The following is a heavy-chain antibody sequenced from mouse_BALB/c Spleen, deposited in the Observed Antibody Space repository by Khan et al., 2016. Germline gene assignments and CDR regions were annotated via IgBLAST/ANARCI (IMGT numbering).Heavy chain of an antibody. CDR3: ARPYGTVDY. J-gene: IGHJ2*01. Sequence: EVQLQESGPDLVKPAQSLSLTCTVTGYSFTSGYSWYWIRQFPGNQLEWLGYIHYSGSTNYNPSLKSRITITRDTPKNQFFLQLNSGNTGDTSEYDCARPYGTVDYWGQGTTLTVSS. CDR1: GYSFTSGYS. V-gene: IGHV3-1*02. CDR2: IHYSGST. D-gene: IGHD2-1*01.